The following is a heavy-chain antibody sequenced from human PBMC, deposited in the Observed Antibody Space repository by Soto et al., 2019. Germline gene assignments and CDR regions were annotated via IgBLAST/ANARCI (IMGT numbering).Heavy chain of an antibody. CDR1: GGSISSYY. Sequence: SETLSRTWTVSGGSISSYYWSWIRQPAGKGLEWIGRIFSSGSTNYNPSLKSRVTMSVDSSKKQFSLKLRSVTAADAAVYYCARDPLTRFDYWGQGTLVTVSS. CDR3: ARDPLTRFDY. D-gene: IGHD3-16*02. J-gene: IGHJ4*02. CDR2: IFSSGST. V-gene: IGHV4-4*07.